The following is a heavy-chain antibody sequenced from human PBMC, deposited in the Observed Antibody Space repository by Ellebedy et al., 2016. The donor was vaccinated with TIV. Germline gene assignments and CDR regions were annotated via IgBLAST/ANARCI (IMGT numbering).Heavy chain of an antibody. V-gene: IGHV3-20*04. J-gene: IGHJ4*02. D-gene: IGHD6-19*01. Sequence: GESLKISCAASGFRFDDYGMSWVRQVPGKGLEWVSGLDWNGRSTGYADSVKGRFTISRDNARNSLYLQMNSLRDEDTAFYYCTKVRSIGWKGSFDSWGQGALVTVSS. CDR1: GFRFDDYG. CDR3: TKVRSIGWKGSFDS. CDR2: LDWNGRST.